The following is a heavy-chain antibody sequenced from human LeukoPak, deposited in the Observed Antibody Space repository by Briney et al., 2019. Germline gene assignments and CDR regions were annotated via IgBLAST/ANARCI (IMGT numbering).Heavy chain of an antibody. CDR2: IYSDGSGT. J-gene: IGHJ4*02. CDR3: ARGASGYGNFDY. Sequence: PGGSLRLSCAASGFSFNTYWMHWVRQAPGKGLVWVSRIYSDGSGTYYADSVKGRFTCSRDNAKNTVYLQVNSLRAEDTAVYYCARGASGYGNFDYWGQGTLVTVSS. D-gene: IGHD5-12*01. CDR1: GFSFNTYW. V-gene: IGHV3-74*01.